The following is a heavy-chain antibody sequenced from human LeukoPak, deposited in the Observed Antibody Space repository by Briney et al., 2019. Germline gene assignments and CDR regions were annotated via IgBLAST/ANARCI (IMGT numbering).Heavy chain of an antibody. Sequence: GRSLRLSCAASGFTFSSYGMHWVRQAPGKGLEWVAVISYDGSNKYYADSVKGRFTISRDNSKNTLYLQMNSLRAEDTAVYYCAKDAESLRYFDRRGGLDYWGQGTLVTVSS. D-gene: IGHD3-9*01. V-gene: IGHV3-30*18. CDR2: ISYDGSNK. CDR1: GFTFSSYG. J-gene: IGHJ4*02. CDR3: AKDAESLRYFDRRGGLDY.